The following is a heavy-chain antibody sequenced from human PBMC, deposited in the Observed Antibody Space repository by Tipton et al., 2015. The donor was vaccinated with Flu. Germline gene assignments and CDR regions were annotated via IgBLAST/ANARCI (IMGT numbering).Heavy chain of an antibody. CDR1: GDSIRSSNY. D-gene: IGHD4-11*01. J-gene: IGHJ5*02. V-gene: IGHV4-39*07. CDR3: ARRDYSNYVSEPKNWFDP. Sequence: TLSLTCAVSGDSIRSSNYCWGWIRQPPGKGLEWIGNIFHSGNTYHNPSLKSRVTMTIDTSKNQFSLKLSSVTAADTAVYYRARRDYSNYVSEPKNWFDPWGQGALVTVSS. CDR2: IFHSGNT.